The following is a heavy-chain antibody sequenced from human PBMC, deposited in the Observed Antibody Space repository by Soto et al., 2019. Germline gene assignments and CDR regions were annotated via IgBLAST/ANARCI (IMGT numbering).Heavy chain of an antibody. V-gene: IGHV2-5*02. J-gene: IGHJ4*02. CDR1: GFSLSTSGVG. CDR2: IYWDDDK. Sequence: QITLKESGPTRVKPTQTLTLTCSFSGFSLSTSGVGVGWIRQPPGKALERLALIYWDDDKRYSPSLRSRLTNTKDTSRNQVVLTMTNMDPVDTATDYCAHRAGLQGNWDGGYFDFWGQGALVTVSS. CDR3: AHRAGLQGNWDGGYFDF. D-gene: IGHD1-1*01.